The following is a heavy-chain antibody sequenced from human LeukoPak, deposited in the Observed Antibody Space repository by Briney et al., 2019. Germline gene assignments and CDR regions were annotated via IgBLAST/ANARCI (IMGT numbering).Heavy chain of an antibody. D-gene: IGHD3-22*01. Sequence: ASVTVSCTASGGTFSRFTISWVRQAPGQGFEWMGGITPTFGTANFAQEFQGRVSITADESTSTAFMELSSLRSEDTAVYYCAREWGLESSGYYYAYWGQGTLVTVSS. V-gene: IGHV1-69*13. CDR1: GGTFSRFT. J-gene: IGHJ4*02. CDR3: AREWGLESSGYYYAY. CDR2: ITPTFGTA.